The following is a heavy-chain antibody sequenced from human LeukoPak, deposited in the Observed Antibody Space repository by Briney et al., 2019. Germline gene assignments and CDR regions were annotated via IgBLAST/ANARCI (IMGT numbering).Heavy chain of an antibody. D-gene: IGHD3-22*01. V-gene: IGHV4-59*08. J-gene: IGHJ4*02. CDR1: GGSISSYY. Sequence: PSETLSLTCTVSGGSISSYYWSWIRQPPGKGLEWIGYIYYSGSTNYNPSLKSRVTISVDTSKNQFSLKLSSVTAADTAVYYCARLGPRHSSGYYYLPDYWGQGTLVTVSS. CDR3: ARLGPRHSSGYYYLPDY. CDR2: IYYSGST.